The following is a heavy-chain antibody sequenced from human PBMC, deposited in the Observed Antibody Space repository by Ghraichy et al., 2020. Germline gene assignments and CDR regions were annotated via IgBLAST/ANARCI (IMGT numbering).Heavy chain of an antibody. Sequence: ASVKVSCKASGYFFTSYSMHWVRQAPGQRLEWMGWINVGNGNTKYSQKFQGRVTITRDTSPSTPYMELSSLTSEDTAVYYCAGDVHPGGFQLPFGLDSWGQGTLVTVSS. V-gene: IGHV1-3*01. CDR2: INVGNGNT. CDR1: GYFFTSYS. D-gene: IGHD2-2*01. CDR3: AGDVHPGGFQLPFGLDS. J-gene: IGHJ4*02.